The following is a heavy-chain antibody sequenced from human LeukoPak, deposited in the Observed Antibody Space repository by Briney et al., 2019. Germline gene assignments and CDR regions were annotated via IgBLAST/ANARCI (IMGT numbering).Heavy chain of an antibody. Sequence: PGGSLRLSCTASGFTFSGYTGTWVRQAPGKGLEWVSSISGSGGGTYYADSVKGRFTISRDTSKNTLSLQMDSLRAIDTAVYYCVTERGYWGQGALVTVSS. D-gene: IGHD3-10*01. CDR1: GFTFSGYT. V-gene: IGHV3-23*01. CDR2: ISGSGGGT. CDR3: VTERGY. J-gene: IGHJ4*02.